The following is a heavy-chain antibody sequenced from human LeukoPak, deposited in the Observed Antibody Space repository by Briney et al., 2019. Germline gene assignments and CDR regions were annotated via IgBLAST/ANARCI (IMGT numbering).Heavy chain of an antibody. CDR1: GFTFSSNY. V-gene: IGHV3-23*01. J-gene: IGHJ5*02. D-gene: IGHD3-9*01. Sequence: GGSLRLSCAASGFTFSSNYMSWVRQAPGKGLEWVSAISGSGGSTYYADSVKGRFTISRDNSKNTLYLQMNSLRAEDTAVYYCAKDGYFVPNWFDPWGQGTLVTVSS. CDR2: ISGSGGST. CDR3: AKDGYFVPNWFDP.